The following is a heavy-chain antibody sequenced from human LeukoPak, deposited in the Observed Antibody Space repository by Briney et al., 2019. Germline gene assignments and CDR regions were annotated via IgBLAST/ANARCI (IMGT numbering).Heavy chain of an antibody. V-gene: IGHV3-23*01. CDR1: GVTFSNYA. CDR3: ARVIVGYYPFDY. J-gene: IGHJ4*02. Sequence: GSLRLSCAASGVTFSNYAMSWVRQAPGKGLEWVSAISGNGGSTYYADSVMGRFTISRDNSKNPLYLQMNSLRAEDTAVYYFARVIVGYYPFDYWGQGTRVTVSS. CDR2: ISGNGGST. D-gene: IGHD3-22*01.